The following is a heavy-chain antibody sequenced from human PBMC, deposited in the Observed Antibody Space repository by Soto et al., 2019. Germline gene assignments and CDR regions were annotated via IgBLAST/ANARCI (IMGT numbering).Heavy chain of an antibody. V-gene: IGHV1-69*01. D-gene: IGHD7-27*01. J-gene: IGHJ4*02. CDR3: ATDVVRSTGGDS. CDR2: IIPIFSKT. CDR1: GGTFTTSS. Sequence: QVQLVQSGAEVKELGSSVKVSCKTSGGTFTTSSFVWVRQGPGQGLEWMGGIIPIFSKTNFAPKFQGRVTFTADESTRTVYMELSSLRSEDTAIYYCATDVVRSTGGDSWGQGTLVTDSS.